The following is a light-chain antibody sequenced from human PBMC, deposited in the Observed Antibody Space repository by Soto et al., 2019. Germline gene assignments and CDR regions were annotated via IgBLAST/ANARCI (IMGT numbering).Light chain of an antibody. Sequence: SVLTQPPSVSGAPGQRVTISCTGSSSNIGAGYDVHWYQQFPGTAPKILIYGNIDRPSGVPDRFSGSKSGTSASLAITGLQAEDEADYYCQSYDSSLSVVIFGGGTKLTVL. CDR3: QSYDSSLSVVI. V-gene: IGLV1-40*01. CDR2: GNI. J-gene: IGLJ2*01. CDR1: SSNIGAGYD.